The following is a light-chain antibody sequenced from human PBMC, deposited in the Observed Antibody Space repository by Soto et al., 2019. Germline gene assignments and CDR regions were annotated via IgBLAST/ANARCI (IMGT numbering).Light chain of an antibody. J-gene: IGLJ1*01. CDR2: EVS. Sequence: QSVLTQPASVSGSPGQSITISCTGTSSDVGSYNLVSWYQQHPGKAPKLMIYEVSKRPSGVSNRFSGSKSGNTASLTISGLRFEYEADYYCCSYAGSSTFFYVLETGTKVPVL. V-gene: IGLV2-23*02. CDR1: SSDVGSYNL. CDR3: CSYAGSSTFFYV.